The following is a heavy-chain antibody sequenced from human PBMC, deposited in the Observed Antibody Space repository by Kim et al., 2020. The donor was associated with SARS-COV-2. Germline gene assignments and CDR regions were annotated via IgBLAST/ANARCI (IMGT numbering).Heavy chain of an antibody. CDR1: GFTFSIYA. V-gene: IGHV3-23*01. CDR2: ISGSCGST. J-gene: IGHJ5*02. CDR3: AKEPVLEGSGSYWRLIANWFDP. D-gene: IGHD3-10*01. Sequence: GGSLRLSCAASGFTFSIYAMSWVRQAPGKGLEWVSAISGSCGSTYYADSVKGRFTISRDNSKNTLYLQMNSLRAEDTAVYYCAKEPVLEGSGSYWRLIANWFDPWGQGTLVTVSS.